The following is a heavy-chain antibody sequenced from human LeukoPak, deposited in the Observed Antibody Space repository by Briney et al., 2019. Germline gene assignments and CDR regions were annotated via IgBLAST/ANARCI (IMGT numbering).Heavy chain of an antibody. CDR1: GGSIRSSYYY. D-gene: IGHD5-18*01. Sequence: SETLSLTCTVSGGSIRSSYYYWGWIRQPPGRGLEWIGSIYDSGSTYYNPSLKSRVTISVDTSKNQFSLKLSSVTAADTAVYYCAMIRMGIQPLIDYWGQGTLVTVSS. CDR3: AMIRMGIQPLIDY. CDR2: IYDSGST. V-gene: IGHV4-39*07. J-gene: IGHJ4*02.